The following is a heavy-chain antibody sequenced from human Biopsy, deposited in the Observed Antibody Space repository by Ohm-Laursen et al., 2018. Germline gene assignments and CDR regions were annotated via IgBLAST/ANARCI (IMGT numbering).Heavy chain of an antibody. D-gene: IGHD1-14*01. Sequence: SLRLSCAASEFTFSVYVMNWVRQAPGKGLEWVSSISSSGSYTFYAGSLRGRFTISRDNAKNSLSLHMINLRAEDTAVYYCARDLRADRKYFFDSWGQGTLVTVSS. CDR2: ISSSGSYT. CDR1: EFTFSVYV. CDR3: ARDLRADRKYFFDS. J-gene: IGHJ4*02. V-gene: IGHV3-21*01.